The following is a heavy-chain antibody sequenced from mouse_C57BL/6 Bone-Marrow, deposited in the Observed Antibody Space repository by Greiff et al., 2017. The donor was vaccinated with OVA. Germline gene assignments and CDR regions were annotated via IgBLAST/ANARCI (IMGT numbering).Heavy chain of an antibody. V-gene: IGHV14-4*01. J-gene: IGHJ4*01. CDR2: IDPENGDT. CDR1: GFNIKDDY. D-gene: IGHD2-3*01. CDR3: TRYDGYYGDGYYYAMDY. Sequence: EVHLVESGAELVRPGASVKLSCTASGFNIKDDYMHWVKQRPEQGLEWIGWIDPENGDTEYASKFQGKATITADTSSNTAYLQLSSLTSEDTAVYYCTRYDGYYGDGYYYAMDYWGQGTSVTVSS.